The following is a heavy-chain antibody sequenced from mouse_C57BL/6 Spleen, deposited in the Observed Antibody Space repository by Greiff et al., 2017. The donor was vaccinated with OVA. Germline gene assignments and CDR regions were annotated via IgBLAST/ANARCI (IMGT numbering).Heavy chain of an antibody. CDR3: TRHDSSFYDQAWFAY. Sequence: VQLQQSGAELVRPGASVTLSCKASGYTFTDYEMHWVKQTPVHGLEWIGAIDPETGGTAYNQKFKGKAILTADKSSSTAYMELRSLTSEDSAVYYCTRHDSSFYDQAWFAYWGQGTLVTVSA. V-gene: IGHV1-15*01. D-gene: IGHD3-2*02. CDR1: GYTFTDYE. CDR2: IDPETGGT. J-gene: IGHJ3*01.